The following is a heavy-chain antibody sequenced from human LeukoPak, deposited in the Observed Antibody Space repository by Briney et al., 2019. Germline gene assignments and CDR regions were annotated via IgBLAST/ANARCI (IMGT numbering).Heavy chain of an antibody. CDR2: ILYSGTT. J-gene: IGHJ3*02. CDR1: GGSISNYY. Sequence: SETLSLTCTVSGGSISNYYWSWIRQPPGKGLEWTGYILYSGTTNYNPSLKSRVTISVDTSKNQFSLKLSSVTAADTAVYYCARAVLGYRYALDIWGQGTMVTVSS. V-gene: IGHV4-59*01. CDR3: ARAVLGYRYALDI. D-gene: IGHD7-27*01.